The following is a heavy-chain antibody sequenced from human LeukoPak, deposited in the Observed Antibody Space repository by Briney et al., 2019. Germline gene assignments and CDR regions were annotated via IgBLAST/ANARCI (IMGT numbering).Heavy chain of an antibody. CDR2: IYHSGST. CDR1: GGSISSGGYS. D-gene: IGHD3-22*01. J-gene: IGHJ3*02. Sequence: PSETLSLTCAVSGGSISSGGYSWGWIRQPPGKGLEWIGYIYHSGSTYYNPSLKSRVTISVDRSKTQFSLKLSSVTAADTAVYYCARLSYDSSGYSANDAFDIWGQGTMVTVSS. CDR3: ARLSYDSSGYSANDAFDI. V-gene: IGHV4-30-2*01.